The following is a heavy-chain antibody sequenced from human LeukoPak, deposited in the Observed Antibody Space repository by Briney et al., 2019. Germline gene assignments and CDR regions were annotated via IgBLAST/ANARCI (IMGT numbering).Heavy chain of an antibody. V-gene: IGHV4-34*01. CDR3: ARVFYDILTGYSGLDYFDY. CDR2: INHSGST. CDR1: GGSLSGYY. J-gene: IGHJ4*02. Sequence: SETLSLTCAVYGGSLSGYYWSWIRQPPGKGLEWIGEINHSGSTNYNPSLKSRVTISVDTSKNQFSLKLSSVTAADTAVYYCARVFYDILTGYSGLDYFDYWGQGTLVTVSS. D-gene: IGHD3-9*01.